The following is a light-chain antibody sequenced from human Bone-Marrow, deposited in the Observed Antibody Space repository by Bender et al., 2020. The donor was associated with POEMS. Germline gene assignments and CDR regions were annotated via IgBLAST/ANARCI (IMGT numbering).Light chain of an antibody. CDR3: YTAADSNLV. CDR2: KDT. J-gene: IGLJ3*02. V-gene: IGLV3-27*01. Sequence: SYELTQPPSVSVSPGQTARITCSGDALPKQYAYWYQQKPGQAPVQVIYKDTDRPSGIPERFSGSSSGTTVTLTISGAQVEDEGDYYCYTAADSNLVFGGGTKLTVL. CDR1: ALPKQY.